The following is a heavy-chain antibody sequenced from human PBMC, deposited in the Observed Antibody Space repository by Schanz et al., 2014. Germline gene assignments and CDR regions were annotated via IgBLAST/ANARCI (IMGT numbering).Heavy chain of an antibody. J-gene: IGHJ4*02. CDR2: ISAYNGNT. Sequence: QVQLVQSGAEVKKPGASVKVSCKASGSTFTSYGISWVRQAPGQGLEWMGWISAYNGNTKYPQKLQGRVTMTTDTSTSTAYMELRSLRSDDTAVYYCARDAADFYDILTEEDYWGQGTLVTVSS. CDR1: GSTFTSYG. V-gene: IGHV1-18*01. D-gene: IGHD3-9*01. CDR3: ARDAADFYDILTEEDY.